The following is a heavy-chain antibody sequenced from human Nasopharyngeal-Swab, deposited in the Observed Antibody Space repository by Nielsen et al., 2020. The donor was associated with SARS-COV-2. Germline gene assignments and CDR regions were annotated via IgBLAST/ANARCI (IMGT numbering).Heavy chain of an antibody. CDR1: GFTFSGYW. J-gene: IGHJ4*02. Sequence: GESLKISCAASGFTFSGYWMTWVRQAPGKGPEWVANINQDASVKKYVDSVKGRFTISRDDTKNSVYLQMNSLRGEDTAVYYCAREAYYNAVDYWGQGTLVTVPS. CDR2: INQDASVK. D-gene: IGHD3-10*01. CDR3: AREAYYNAVDY. V-gene: IGHV3-7*04.